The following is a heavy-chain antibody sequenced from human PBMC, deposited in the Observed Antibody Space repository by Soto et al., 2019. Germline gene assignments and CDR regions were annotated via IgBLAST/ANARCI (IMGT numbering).Heavy chain of an antibody. D-gene: IGHD4-17*01. CDR1: GGSISSGGYC. J-gene: IGHJ4*02. Sequence: QVQLQESGPGLVKPSQTLSLTCTVSGGSISSGGYCWSWIRQHPGKGLEWIGYIYYSGSTYYNPSLKSRVTISVDTSKNQFSLKLSSVTAADTAVYYCAREGDYGDYGSDYWGQGTLVTVSS. CDR2: IYYSGST. CDR3: AREGDYGDYGSDY. V-gene: IGHV4-31*03.